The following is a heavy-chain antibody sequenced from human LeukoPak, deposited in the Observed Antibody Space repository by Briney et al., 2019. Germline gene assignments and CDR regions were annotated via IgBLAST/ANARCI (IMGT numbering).Heavy chain of an antibody. J-gene: IGHJ3*02. D-gene: IGHD6-6*01. Sequence: GASVKVSCKAFGYNFLSYDINWVRQAPGQGLEWMGWMNPNSGNTGYAQKFQGRVTFTRDNSITTAYMELSSLRSEGTAVYYCTRSSSWSAARREAFDIWGQGTMVTVSS. CDR1: GYNFLSYD. CDR2: MNPNSGNT. CDR3: TRSSSWSAARREAFDI. V-gene: IGHV1-8*03.